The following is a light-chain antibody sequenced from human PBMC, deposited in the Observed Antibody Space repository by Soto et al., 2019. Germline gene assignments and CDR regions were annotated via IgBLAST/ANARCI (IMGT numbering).Light chain of an antibody. CDR2: GNS. CDR3: QSYDSSLSGYV. V-gene: IGLV1-40*01. J-gene: IGLJ1*01. Sequence: QSVLTQPPSLSVAPGQRVTISCTGSSSNIGAGYDVHWYQQLPGTAPKLLIYGNSNRPSGVPDRFSGSKSGTSASLAITGLQAEDEADYYCQSYDSSLSGYVFGTGTKLTVL. CDR1: SSNIGAGYD.